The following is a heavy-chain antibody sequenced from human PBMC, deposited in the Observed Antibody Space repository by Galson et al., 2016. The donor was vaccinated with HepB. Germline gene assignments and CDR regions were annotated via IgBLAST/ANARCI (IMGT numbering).Heavy chain of an antibody. V-gene: IGHV3-23*01. CDR3: AKGHDFWSGSLRD. Sequence: ETLSLTCTVSGGSISSRNYYWGWIRQPPGKGLEWISDITGSGYSTHYIDSVRGRFTISRDNSKNTLYLQMDSLRAEDTAVYYCAKGHDFWSGSLRDWGQGTLVTVSS. D-gene: IGHD3-3*01. CDR1: GGSISSRNYY. J-gene: IGHJ4*02. CDR2: ITGSGYST.